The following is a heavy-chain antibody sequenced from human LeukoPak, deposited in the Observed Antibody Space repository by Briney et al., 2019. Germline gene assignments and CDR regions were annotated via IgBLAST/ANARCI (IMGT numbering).Heavy chain of an antibody. CDR3: VREGSISYYFDY. D-gene: IGHD2-2*01. CDR2: ISSSSSYI. CDR1: GFTFSSYE. V-gene: IGHV3-21*01. J-gene: IGHJ4*02. Sequence: NPGGCLRLSCAASGFTFSSYEMNWVRQAPGKGLEWVSSISSSSSYIYYADSVKGRFTISRDNAKNSLYLQMNSLRAEDTAVYYCVREGSISYYFDYWGQGTLVTVSS.